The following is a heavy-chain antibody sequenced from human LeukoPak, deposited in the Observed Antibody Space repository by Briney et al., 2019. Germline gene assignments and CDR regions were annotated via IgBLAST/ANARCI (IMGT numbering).Heavy chain of an antibody. V-gene: IGHV3-33*01. CDR2: IWYDGSNK. J-gene: IGHJ4*02. CDR3: ARDRSGSCYFDY. CDR1: GFTFSSYG. D-gene: IGHD1-26*01. Sequence: PGGSLRLSCAASGFTFSSYGMHWVRQAPGKGLEWVAVIWYDGSNKYYADSVKGRFTISRDNSKNTLYLQMNSLRAEDTAVYYCARDRSGSCYFDYWGQGTLVTVSS.